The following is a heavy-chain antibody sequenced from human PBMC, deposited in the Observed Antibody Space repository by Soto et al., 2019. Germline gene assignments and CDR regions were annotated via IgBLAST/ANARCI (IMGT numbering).Heavy chain of an antibody. CDR3: ARGIYSGYDKYYYYYYYMDV. CDR2: ISSSSSYI. Sequence: GGSLRLSCAASGFTFSSYSMNWVRQAPGKGLEWVSSISSSSSYIYYADSVKGRFTISRDNAKNSLYLQMNSLRAEDTAVYYCARGIYSGYDKYYYYYYYMDVWGKGTTVTVPS. J-gene: IGHJ6*03. V-gene: IGHV3-21*01. CDR1: GFTFSSYS. D-gene: IGHD5-12*01.